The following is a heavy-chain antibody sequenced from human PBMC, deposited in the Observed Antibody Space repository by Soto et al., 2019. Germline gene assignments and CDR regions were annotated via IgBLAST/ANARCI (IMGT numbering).Heavy chain of an antibody. CDR1: GYTFTGYY. J-gene: IGHJ6*02. Sequence: ASVKVSCKASGYTFTGYYMHWVRQAPGQGLEWMGWINPNSGGTNYAQKFQGWVTMTRDTSISTAYMEPSRLRSDDTAVYYCARDHAPITSWAISYYYGMDVWGQGTTVTVSS. CDR3: ARDHAPITSWAISYYYGMDV. CDR2: INPNSGGT. V-gene: IGHV1-2*04. D-gene: IGHD2-2*01.